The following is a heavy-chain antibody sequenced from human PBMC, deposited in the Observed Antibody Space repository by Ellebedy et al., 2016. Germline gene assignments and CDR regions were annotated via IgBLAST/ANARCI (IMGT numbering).Heavy chain of an antibody. CDR3: ARERVTGYFDY. V-gene: IGHV1-3*01. CDR2: INAGNDYT. Sequence: ASVKVSCKASGFTFTTYAIHWVRQAPGQRLEWMGWINAGNDYTKYSQKFQGRVTITTDTSATTAYMELSSLRSEDTALYYCARERVTGYFDYWGQGTLVTVSS. CDR1: GFTFTTYA. D-gene: IGHD1-14*01. J-gene: IGHJ4*02.